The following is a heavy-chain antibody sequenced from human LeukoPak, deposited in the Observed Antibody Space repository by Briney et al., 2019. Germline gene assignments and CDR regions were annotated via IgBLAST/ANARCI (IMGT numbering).Heavy chain of an antibody. J-gene: IGHJ6*03. CDR3: ARDGGSYYYYYMDV. CDR2: IIPIFGTA. V-gene: IGHV1-69*06. D-gene: IGHD1-26*01. CDR1: GGTFSSYA. Sequence: SVTVSCKASGGTFSSYAISWVRQAPGQGLEWMGGIIPIFGTANYAQKFQGRVTITADKSTSTAYMDLSSLRSEDTAVYYCARDGGSYYYYYMDVWGKGTTVTVSS.